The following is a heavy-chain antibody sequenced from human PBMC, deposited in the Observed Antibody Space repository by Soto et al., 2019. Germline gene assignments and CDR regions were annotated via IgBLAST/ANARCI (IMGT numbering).Heavy chain of an antibody. V-gene: IGHV3-23*01. CDR1: GFTFSSYA. CDR3: AKAGGFGSPFDY. CDR2: ISGGGAGT. D-gene: IGHD3-10*01. J-gene: IGHJ4*02. Sequence: EVQVLESGGGLVQPGGSLRLSCAASGFTFSSYAMSWVRQAPGKGLEWVSAISGGGAGTYYADSVKGRFTISRDNPKNTLYLRMNSLRAEDTAVYYCAKAGGFGSPFDYWGQGTLVTVSS.